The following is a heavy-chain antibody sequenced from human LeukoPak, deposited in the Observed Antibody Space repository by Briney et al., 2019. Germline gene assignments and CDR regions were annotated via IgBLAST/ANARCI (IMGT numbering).Heavy chain of an antibody. Sequence: GGSLRLSRAASGFTFSSYGMHWVRQAPGKGLEWVAVISYDGSNKYYADSVKGRFTISRDNSKNTLYLQMNSLRAEDTAVYYCARARQDCSGGSCYVFDYWGQGTLVTVSS. CDR2: ISYDGSNK. CDR3: ARARQDCSGGSCYVFDY. D-gene: IGHD2-15*01. CDR1: GFTFSSYG. V-gene: IGHV3-30*03. J-gene: IGHJ4*02.